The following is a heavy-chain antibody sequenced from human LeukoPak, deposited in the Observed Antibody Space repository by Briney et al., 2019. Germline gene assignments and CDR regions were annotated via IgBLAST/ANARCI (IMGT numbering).Heavy chain of an antibody. D-gene: IGHD3-3*01. CDR1: GFTFSSYW. CDR2: KKQDGSEK. J-gene: IGHJ4*02. CDR3: ARGGYDFWSGYLFDY. Sequence: GGSLRLSCAASGFTFSSYWMSWVRQAPGKGLEWVANKKQDGSEKYYVDSVKGRFTISRDNAKNSLYLQMNSLRAEDTAVYYCARGGYDFWSGYLFDYWGQGTLVTVSS. V-gene: IGHV3-7*01.